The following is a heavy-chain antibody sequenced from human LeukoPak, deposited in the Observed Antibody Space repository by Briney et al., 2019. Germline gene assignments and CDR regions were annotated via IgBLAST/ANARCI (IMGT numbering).Heavy chain of an antibody. D-gene: IGHD2-15*01. Sequence: ASVKVSCKASGYTFTSYGISWVRQAPGQGLEWMGWISAYNGNTNYAQKPQGRVTMTTDTSTSTAYMELRSLRSDDTAVYYCAREGWPKSGGSFYNWFDPWGQGTLVTVSS. CDR3: AREGWPKSGGSFYNWFDP. V-gene: IGHV1-18*01. CDR1: GYTFTSYG. CDR2: ISAYNGNT. J-gene: IGHJ5*02.